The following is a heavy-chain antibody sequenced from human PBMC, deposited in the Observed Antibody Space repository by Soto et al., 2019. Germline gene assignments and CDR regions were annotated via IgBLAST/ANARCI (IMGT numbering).Heavy chain of an antibody. CDR3: AREGGYFDSSPSGVYHYYGVDV. CDR2: IYYTGST. CDR1: GGPISPYY. Sequence: SETLSLTCTVSGGPISPYYWSWIRQPAGKGLEWIGRIYYTGSTNYNPPLKSRVSMSLDTARNQISLKVKSVTAAATAVYYCAREGGYFDSSPSGVYHYYGVDVWGRGTTVTVSS. V-gene: IGHV4-4*07. J-gene: IGHJ6*02. D-gene: IGHD3-22*01.